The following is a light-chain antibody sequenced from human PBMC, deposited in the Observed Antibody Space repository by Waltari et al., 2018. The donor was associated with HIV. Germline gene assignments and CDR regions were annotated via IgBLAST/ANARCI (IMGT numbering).Light chain of an antibody. CDR2: SND. J-gene: IGLJ3*02. V-gene: IGLV1-44*01. CDR1: SSYIGRRT. CDR3: AAWDDSLNVWV. Sequence: QPVLPQPPSASGTPGQMVTISFSGSSSYIGRRTVDWYQQVAGMAAKLRIYSNDQGPSGNPYRVSGSKSGTAASLAVSGLQYEDEADYYGAAWDDSLNVWVFGGGTKLTVL.